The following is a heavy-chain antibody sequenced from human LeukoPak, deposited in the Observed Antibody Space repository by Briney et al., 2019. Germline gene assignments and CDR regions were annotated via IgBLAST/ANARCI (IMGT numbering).Heavy chain of an antibody. J-gene: IGHJ5*02. CDR2: INHSGST. CDR1: GGSFSGYY. CDR3: ARGGIVVVPAAPPNWFDP. D-gene: IGHD2-2*01. Sequence: PSETLSLTCAVYGGSFSGYYWSWIRQPPGKGLEWIGEINHSGSTNYNPSLKSRVTISVDTSKNQFSLKLSSVTAADTAVYYCARGGIVVVPAAPPNWFDPWGQGTLDTVSS. V-gene: IGHV4-34*01.